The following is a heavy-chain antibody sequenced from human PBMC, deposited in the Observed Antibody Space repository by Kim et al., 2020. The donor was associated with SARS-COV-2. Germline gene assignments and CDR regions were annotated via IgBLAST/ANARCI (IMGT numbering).Heavy chain of an antibody. CDR3: ASDRGAAFDI. Sequence: GGSLRLSCAASGFTFSSLWMHWVRQAPGKGLVWVSRIKNDGSTTNYAASVKGRFTVSRDNAKNTLYLQMNSLRAEDAAVYYCASDRGAAFDIWGQGTMVTVSS. CDR1: GFTFSSLW. CDR2: IKNDGSTT. J-gene: IGHJ3*02. V-gene: IGHV3-74*01.